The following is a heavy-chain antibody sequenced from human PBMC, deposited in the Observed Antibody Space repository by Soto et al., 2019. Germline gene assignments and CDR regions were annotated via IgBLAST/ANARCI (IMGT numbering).Heavy chain of an antibody. CDR3: AKGLDIVVVVAAFDY. CDR2: ISWNSGSI. Sequence: EVQLVESGGGLVQPGRSLRLSCAASGFTFDDYAMHWVRQAPGQGLEWVSGISWNSGSIGYADSVKGRFTISRDNAKNSLYLQMNSLRAEDTALYYCAKGLDIVVVVAAFDYWGQGTLVTVSS. V-gene: IGHV3-9*01. CDR1: GFTFDDYA. J-gene: IGHJ4*02. D-gene: IGHD2-15*01.